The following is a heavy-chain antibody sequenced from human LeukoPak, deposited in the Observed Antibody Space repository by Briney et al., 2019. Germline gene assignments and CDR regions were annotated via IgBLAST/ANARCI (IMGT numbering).Heavy chain of an antibody. CDR2: IYYSGST. CDR3: AREIAAAGTGGFDP. CDR1: GGSISSHY. D-gene: IGHD6-13*01. V-gene: IGHV4-59*11. Sequence: PSETLSLTCPVSGGSISSHYWSWIRQPPGKGLEWIGYIYYSGSTNYNPSLKSRVTISVDTSKNQFSLKLSSVTAADTAVYYCAREIAAAGTGGFDPWGQGTLVTVSS. J-gene: IGHJ5*02.